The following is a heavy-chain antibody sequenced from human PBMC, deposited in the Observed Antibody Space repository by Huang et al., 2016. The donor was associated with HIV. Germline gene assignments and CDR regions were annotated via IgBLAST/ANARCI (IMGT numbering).Heavy chain of an antibody. CDR3: ARDPKYHRIGYYRQRRGIDI. CDR1: GYTFTSYG. J-gene: IGHJ3*02. D-gene: IGHD3-22*01. V-gene: IGHV1-18*01. Sequence: QIQLMQSGPELKPPGASVKVSCKASGYTFTSYGITWVRQAPGQGPEWRGWISASSGDTEYAQKFQGRVTLTTGTSTNIAYMELRSLRSDDTAKYYCARDPKYHRIGYYRQRRGIDIWGQGTMVIVSS. CDR2: ISASSGDT.